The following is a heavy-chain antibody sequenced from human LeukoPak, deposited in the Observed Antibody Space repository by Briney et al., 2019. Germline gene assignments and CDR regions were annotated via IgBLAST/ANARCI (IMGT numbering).Heavy chain of an antibody. CDR3: ARGVVWGVIKPNPFDY. CDR1: GGSFSGYY. D-gene: IGHD3-10*01. J-gene: IGHJ4*02. Sequence: SETLSLTCAVYGGSFSGYYWSWIRQPPGKGLEWIEEINHSGSTNYNPSLKSRVTISVDTSKNQFFLKLSSVTAADTAVYYCARGVVWGVIKPNPFDYWGQGTLVTVSS. CDR2: INHSGST. V-gene: IGHV4-34*01.